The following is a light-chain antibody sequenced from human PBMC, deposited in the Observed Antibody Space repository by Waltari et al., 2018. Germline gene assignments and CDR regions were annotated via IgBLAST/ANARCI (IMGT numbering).Light chain of an antibody. V-gene: IGLV6-57*04. Sequence: NFMLTQPHSVSESPGKTVTISCTRSTGTLASNYVQWYQHRPGSAPTTVIYEDNERPSGVPDRFSGSIDSSSNSASLTISGLKTEDETDYFCQSYDSSNQGVFGGGTKLTVL. CDR3: QSYDSSNQGV. CDR2: EDN. CDR1: TGTLASNY. J-gene: IGLJ3*02.